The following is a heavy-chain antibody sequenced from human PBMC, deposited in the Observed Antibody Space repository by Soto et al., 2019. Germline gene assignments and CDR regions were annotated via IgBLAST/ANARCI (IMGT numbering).Heavy chain of an antibody. V-gene: IGHV3-23*01. D-gene: IGHD6-19*01. CDR2: ISGSGGST. J-gene: IGHJ4*02. CDR1: GFTFSSYA. CDR3: AKDSLNNIAVAGTRFY. Sequence: EVQLLESGGGLVQPGGSLRLSCAASGFTFSSYAMSWVRQAPGKGLEWVSAISGSGGSTYYADSVKGRFTISRDNSKNPLYLQMNSLRAEDTAVYYCAKDSLNNIAVAGTRFYWGQGTLVTVSS.